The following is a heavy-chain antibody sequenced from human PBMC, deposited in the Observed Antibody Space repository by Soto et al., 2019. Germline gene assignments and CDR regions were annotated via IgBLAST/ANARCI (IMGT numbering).Heavy chain of an antibody. V-gene: IGHV4-30-4*01. J-gene: IGHJ6*02. CDR3: AREGGYLTSNYYGMDV. CDR2: IYYSGST. D-gene: IGHD2-15*01. Sequence: SEELSVTYTVSGGSIRSGAYYWSWIRQPPGKGLEWIGYIYYSGSTYYNPPLKSRVTISVDTSKNQFSLKLSSVTAADTAVYYCAREGGYLTSNYYGMDVWGQGTTVTVS. CDR1: GGSIRSGAYY.